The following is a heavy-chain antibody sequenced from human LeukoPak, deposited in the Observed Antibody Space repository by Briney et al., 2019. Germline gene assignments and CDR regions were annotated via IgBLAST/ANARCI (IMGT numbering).Heavy chain of an antibody. CDR2: ISPSGTDI. J-gene: IGHJ4*02. V-gene: IGHV3-11*01. Sequence: GGSLRLSCAASGFTFSDTYMTWIRQAPGKGLESLSYISPSGTDISYADSVKVRFTISRDNAKNSLYLQMNSLRVEDTAVYYCTRDPRNLDYWGQGTLVTVSS. CDR1: GFTFSDTY. D-gene: IGHD1-14*01. CDR3: TRDPRNLDY.